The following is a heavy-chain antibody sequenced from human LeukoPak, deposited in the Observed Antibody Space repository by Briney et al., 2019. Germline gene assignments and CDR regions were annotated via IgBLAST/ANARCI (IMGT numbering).Heavy chain of an antibody. CDR1: GDSVSSNSSA. CDR2: TYYRSKWYN. Sequence: SQTLSLTCAISGDSVSSNSSACNWIRQSPSRGPEWLGRTYYRSKWYNDYAVSVKSRITVNPDTSKNQFSLHLNSVTPEDTAVYYCARRLTQYDCFDPWGQGILVTVSS. D-gene: IGHD2-2*01. CDR3: ARRLTQYDCFDP. J-gene: IGHJ5*02. V-gene: IGHV6-1*01.